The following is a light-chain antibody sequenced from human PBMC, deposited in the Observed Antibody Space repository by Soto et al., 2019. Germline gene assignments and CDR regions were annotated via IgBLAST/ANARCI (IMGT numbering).Light chain of an antibody. Sequence: EIVLTQSPGTLSLSPGERATLSCRASQSVFNNHIGWYQQKPGQAPRRLIFGASFRATGIPDRFSGSGSGTDFTLTISRLEPEDFAVYYCQQYGNSPTTFGQGTKVEIK. CDR2: GAS. J-gene: IGKJ1*01. CDR1: QSVFNNH. V-gene: IGKV3-20*01. CDR3: QQYGNSPTT.